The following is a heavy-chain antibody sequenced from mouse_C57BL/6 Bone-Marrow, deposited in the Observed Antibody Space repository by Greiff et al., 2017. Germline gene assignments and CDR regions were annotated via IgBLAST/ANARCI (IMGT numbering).Heavy chain of an antibody. Sequence: VQLKESGGGLVQPGGSLKLSCAASGFTFSDYGMAWVRQAPRKGPEWVAFISNLAYSIYYADTVTGRFTISRENAKNTLYLEMSSLRSEDTAMYYCARHGDSSGYAMDYWGQGTSVTVSS. CDR1: GFTFSDYG. CDR2: ISNLAYSI. CDR3: ARHGDSSGYAMDY. D-gene: IGHD3-2*02. J-gene: IGHJ4*01. V-gene: IGHV5-15*01.